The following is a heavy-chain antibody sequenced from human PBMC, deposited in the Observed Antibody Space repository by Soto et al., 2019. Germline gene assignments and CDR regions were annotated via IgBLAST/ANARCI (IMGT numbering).Heavy chain of an antibody. Sequence: SETLSLTCAVYGGSFSGYYWSWIRQPPGKGLEWIGEVNHSGSTNYNPSLKSRVAISVDTSKNQFSLKLSSVTAADTAVYYCARGWSGLVIIRFDPWGQGTLVTVSS. CDR3: ARGWSGLVIIRFDP. CDR1: GGSFSGYY. D-gene: IGHD3-9*01. V-gene: IGHV4-34*01. CDR2: VNHSGST. J-gene: IGHJ5*02.